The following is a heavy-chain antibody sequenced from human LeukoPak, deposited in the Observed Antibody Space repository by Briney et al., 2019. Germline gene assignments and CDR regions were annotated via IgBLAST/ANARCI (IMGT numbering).Heavy chain of an antibody. V-gene: IGHV4-59*11. Sequence: SETLSLTCTVSAASIRSHSWSWIRQPPGRGLEWIGYLSYSGSTDYNPSLKSRVTTSVDTSKNQFSLKLSSVTAADTAVYYCARGWGYFDYWGQGSLVTVSS. CDR1: AASIRSHS. J-gene: IGHJ4*02. D-gene: IGHD3-16*01. CDR2: LSYSGST. CDR3: ARGWGYFDY.